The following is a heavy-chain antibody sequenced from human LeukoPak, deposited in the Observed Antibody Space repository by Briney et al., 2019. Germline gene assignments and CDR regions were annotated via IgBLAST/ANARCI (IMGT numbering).Heavy chain of an antibody. CDR3: AKERQTGDYFTSDY. V-gene: IGHV3-23*01. Sequence: PGGSLRLSCAASGFTFSSYTMSWVRQAPGEGREWLSAINNRGSSTYYAGSVKDRFTISRDNSENTLYLQMNSLTVDDTAVYFCAKERQTGDYFTSDYWGQGTLVTVSS. D-gene: IGHD4-17*01. CDR1: GFTFSSYT. CDR2: INNRGSST. J-gene: IGHJ4*02.